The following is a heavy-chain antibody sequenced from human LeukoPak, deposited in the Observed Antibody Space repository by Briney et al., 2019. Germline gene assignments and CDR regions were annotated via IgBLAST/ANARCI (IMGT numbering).Heavy chain of an antibody. CDR1: GGTFSSYA. J-gene: IGHJ4*02. CDR3: ARVPTTYYYDSSGYYNHY. CDR2: IIPTFGTA. V-gene: IGHV1-69*05. Sequence: ASVKVSCKASGGTFSSYAISWVRQAPGQGLEWMGGIIPTFGTANYAQKFQGRVTITTDESTSTAYMELSSLRSEDTAVYYCARVPTTYYYDSSGYYNHYWGQGTLVTVSS. D-gene: IGHD3-22*01.